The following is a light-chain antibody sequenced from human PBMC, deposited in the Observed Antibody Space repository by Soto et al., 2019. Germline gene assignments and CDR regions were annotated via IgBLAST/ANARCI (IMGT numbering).Light chain of an antibody. J-gene: IGKJ2*01. CDR1: QSISSY. V-gene: IGKV1-39*01. Sequence: DIQMTQSPSSLSASVGDRVTITCRASQSISSYLNWYQQKPGKAPKLLIYAASSLQSGVPSRFSGSGSGTDFTLTISSLQPEDFATYYFQQSYSTPNTFGQGTQLEIK. CDR3: QQSYSTPNT. CDR2: AAS.